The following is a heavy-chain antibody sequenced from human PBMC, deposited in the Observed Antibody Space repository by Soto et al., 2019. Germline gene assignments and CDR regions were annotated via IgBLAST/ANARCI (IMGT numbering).Heavy chain of an antibody. CDR2: INHSGST. CDR1: GGSFSGYY. D-gene: IGHD3-3*01. Sequence: PSETLSLTCAVYGGSFSGYYWSWIRQPPGKGLEWIGEINHSGSTNYNPSLKSRVTISVDTSKNQFSLKLSSVTAADTAVYYCARRINYDFWSGYSRIDWFDPWGQGTLVTVSS. CDR3: ARRINYDFWSGYSRIDWFDP. J-gene: IGHJ5*02. V-gene: IGHV4-34*01.